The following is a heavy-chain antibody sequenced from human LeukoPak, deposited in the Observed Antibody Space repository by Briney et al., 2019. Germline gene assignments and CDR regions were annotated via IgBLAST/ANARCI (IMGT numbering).Heavy chain of an antibody. CDR2: ISSGSTYI. V-gene: IGHV3-21*01. J-gene: IGHJ6*02. D-gene: IGHD6-19*01. CDR3: ARISSNGRYYYYYPLDV. CDR1: GFTLSSYS. Sequence: GGSLRLSCAASGFTLSSYSMNWVRQAPGKGLEWVSSISSGSTYIYYADSVKGRFTISRDNAKNSLYLQMNTLGVEDTAVYYCARISSNGRYYYYYPLDVWGQGTAVTVSS.